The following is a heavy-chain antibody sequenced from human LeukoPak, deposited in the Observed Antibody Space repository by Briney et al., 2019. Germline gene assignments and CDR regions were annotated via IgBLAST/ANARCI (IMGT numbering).Heavy chain of an antibody. J-gene: IGHJ4*02. V-gene: IGHV4-59*01. CDR1: GGSISSYY. CDR2: IYYSGST. CDR3: ARRVRTGGFDY. D-gene: IGHD7-27*01. Sequence: SETLSLTCTVSGGSISSYYWSWIRQPPGKVLEWIGYIYYSGSTNYNPSLKSRVTISVDTSKNQFSLKLSSVTAADTAVYYCARRVRTGGFDYWGQGTLVTVSS.